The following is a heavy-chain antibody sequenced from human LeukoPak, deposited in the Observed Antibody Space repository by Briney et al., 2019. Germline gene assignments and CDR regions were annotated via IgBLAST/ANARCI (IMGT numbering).Heavy chain of an antibody. CDR2: ISSSGST. Sequence: PSETLSLTCTVSGDSISSGDYYWSWIRQPAGKGLEWIGRISSSGSTNYNPSLKSRVTISVDTSKNQFSLKLSSVTAADTAVYYCARLSGSHSYGSGSYRFDYWGQGTLVTVSS. D-gene: IGHD3-10*01. J-gene: IGHJ4*02. V-gene: IGHV4-61*02. CDR3: ARLSGSHSYGSGSYRFDY. CDR1: GDSISSGDYY.